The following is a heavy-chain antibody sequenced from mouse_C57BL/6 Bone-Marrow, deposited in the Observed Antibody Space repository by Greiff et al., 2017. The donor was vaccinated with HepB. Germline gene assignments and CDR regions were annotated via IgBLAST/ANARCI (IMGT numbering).Heavy chain of an antibody. V-gene: IGHV3-6*01. Sequence: DVKLQESGPGLVKPSQSLSLTCSVTGYSITSGYYWNWIRQFPGNKLEWMGYISYDGSNNYNPSLKNRISITRDTSKNQFFLKLNSVTTEDTATYYCARSDYGSSYDYAMDYWGQGTSVTVSS. CDR1: GYSITSGYY. J-gene: IGHJ4*01. CDR3: ARSDYGSSYDYAMDY. CDR2: ISYDGSN. D-gene: IGHD1-1*01.